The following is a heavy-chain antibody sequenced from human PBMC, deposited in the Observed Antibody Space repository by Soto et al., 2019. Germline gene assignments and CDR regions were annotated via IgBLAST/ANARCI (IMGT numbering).Heavy chain of an antibody. J-gene: IGHJ4*02. V-gene: IGHV3-72*01. CDR2: ARNKVNGYTT. CDR1: GSGFTFSDHH. Sequence: EVQLVESGGGLVQPGGSLRLSCVASGSGFTFSDHHMDWVRQAPGKGLEWVGRARNKVNGYTTAYAASVKGRFTISRDDSKNSLYLQMNSLKIEDTAVYFCARLMGTSFDLWRQGPLVTVSS. CDR3: ARLMGTSFDL. D-gene: IGHD2-8*01.